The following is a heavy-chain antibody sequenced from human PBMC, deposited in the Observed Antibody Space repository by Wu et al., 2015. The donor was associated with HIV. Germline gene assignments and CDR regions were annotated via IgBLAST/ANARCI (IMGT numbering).Heavy chain of an antibody. CDR1: GYTFTGYY. CDR3: ARDERSKGYCSGGSCNGDY. CDR2: INPNSGGT. V-gene: IGHV1-2*02. Sequence: QVQLVQSGAKVKKPGASVKVSCKASGYTFTGYYMHWVRQAPGQGLEWMGWINPNSGGTNYAQKFQGRVTMTRDTSISTAYMELSRLRSDDTAVYYCARDERSKGYCSGGSCNGDYWGQGTLVTVSS. J-gene: IGHJ4*02. D-gene: IGHD2-15*01.